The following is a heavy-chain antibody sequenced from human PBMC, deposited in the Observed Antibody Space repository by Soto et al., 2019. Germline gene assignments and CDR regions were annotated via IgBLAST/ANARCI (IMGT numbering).Heavy chain of an antibody. CDR3: ARVWGGAFDI. CDR2: IYYSGST. Sequence: SETLSLTCAVYGGSFSGYYWTWIRQPPGTGLEWIGYIYYSGSTNYNPSLKSRVTISVDTSKNQFSLKLSSVTAADTAVYYCARVWGGAFDIWGQGTMVTVSS. CDR1: GGSFSGYY. J-gene: IGHJ3*02. D-gene: IGHD3-10*01. V-gene: IGHV4-59*01.